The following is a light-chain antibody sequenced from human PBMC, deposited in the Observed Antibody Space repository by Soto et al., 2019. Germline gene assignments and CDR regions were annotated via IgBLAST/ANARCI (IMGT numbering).Light chain of an antibody. J-gene: IGLJ1*01. CDR2: DVN. CDR1: SNDVGGYHY. V-gene: IGLV2-11*01. Sequence: QSALTQPRSVSGSPGQSVTISCTGTSNDVGGYHYVSWYQHHPGKAPKLVIFDVNRRPSGVPHRFSGSKSDNTAPLTISGLQAEDEADYYCCSYVGSYTYVFGTGTKVTVL. CDR3: CSYVGSYTYV.